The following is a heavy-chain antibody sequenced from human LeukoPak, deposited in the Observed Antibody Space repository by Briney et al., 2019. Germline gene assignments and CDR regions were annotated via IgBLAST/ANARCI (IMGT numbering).Heavy chain of an antibody. CDR2: ISSSSSTI. J-gene: IGHJ4*02. CDR3: ARDRGLVVVVPAAISAFDY. Sequence: PGGSLRLSCAASGFTFSSYSMNWVRQAPGKGLEWVSSISSSSSTIYYADSVKGRFTISRDNAKNSLYLQMNSLRAEDTAVYYCARDRGLVVVVPAAISAFDYWGQGTLVTVSS. CDR1: GFTFSSYS. D-gene: IGHD2-2*02. V-gene: IGHV3-48*01.